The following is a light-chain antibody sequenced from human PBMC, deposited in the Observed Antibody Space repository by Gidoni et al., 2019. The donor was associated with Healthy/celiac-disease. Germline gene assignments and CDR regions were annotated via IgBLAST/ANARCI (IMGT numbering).Light chain of an antibody. CDR2: SNN. Sequence: QSVLTQQPSESGTPGQRVTISCSGSSSHIGSNTVNWYQQLPGTAPQLLIYSNNQRPSGVPDRFSGSKSGTSASLAISGLQSEDEADYYCAAWDDSLNGPVVFGGGTKLTVL. J-gene: IGLJ2*01. V-gene: IGLV1-44*01. CDR1: SSHIGSNT. CDR3: AAWDDSLNGPVV.